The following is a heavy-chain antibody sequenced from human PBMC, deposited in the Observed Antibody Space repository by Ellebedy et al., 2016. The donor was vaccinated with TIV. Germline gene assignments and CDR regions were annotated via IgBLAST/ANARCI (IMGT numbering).Heavy chain of an antibody. CDR3: ARDCCTWRHFGY. CDR2: IWYDGSYK. D-gene: IGHD3-3*02. Sequence: PGGSLRLSCAASGFTFSSYGMHWVRQAPGKGLEWVAVIWYDGSYKYYADSVKGRFTISRDNSKTTLFLQMNSLRAEDTAVYYCARDCCTWRHFGYWGQGTLVTVSS. CDR1: GFTFSSYG. J-gene: IGHJ4*02. V-gene: IGHV3-33*01.